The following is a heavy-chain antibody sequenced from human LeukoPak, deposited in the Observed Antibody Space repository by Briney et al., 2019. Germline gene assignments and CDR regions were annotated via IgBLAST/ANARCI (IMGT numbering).Heavy chain of an antibody. CDR1: GFTFSSYW. CDR2: INSDGSST. V-gene: IGHV3-74*01. CDR3: ARAWLYGSGSYRPLGAFDI. J-gene: IGHJ3*02. Sequence: GGSLRLSCAASGFTFSSYWMHWVRQAPGKGLVWVSRINSDGSSTSYADSVKGRFTISRDNAKNTLYLQMNSLRAEDTAVYYCARAWLYGSGSYRPLGAFDIWGQGTMVTVSS. D-gene: IGHD3-10*01.